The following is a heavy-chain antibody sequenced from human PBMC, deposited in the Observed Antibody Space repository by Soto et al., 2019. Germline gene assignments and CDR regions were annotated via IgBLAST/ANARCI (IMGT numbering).Heavy chain of an antibody. CDR1: GFTFSSND. J-gene: IGHJ3*01. V-gene: IGHV3-53*01. Sequence: EVQLVESGGGLIEPGGSLRLSGAASGFTFSSNDMNWVRQAPGKGLEWVSLIYSGGSTYYADSVKGRFTISRDNSKNTLYLQMSSLRAEDTAVYYSATRPLLPGAPWGQGTMVTVSS. CDR3: ATRPLLPGAP. D-gene: IGHD3-22*01. CDR2: IYSGGST.